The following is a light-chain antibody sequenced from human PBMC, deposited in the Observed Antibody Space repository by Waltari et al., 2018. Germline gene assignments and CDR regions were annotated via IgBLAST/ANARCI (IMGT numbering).Light chain of an antibody. CDR3: SSYTGSDWV. CDR1: SSDIGGHNF. CDR2: EVT. V-gene: IGLV2-8*01. Sequence: HSALTQPPSASGSPGQSVTISCTGTSSDIGGHNFVSWYQQHPGKAPNLIIYEVTKRPSGFPDRISASKSGNTASLTVSVLQADDEADYHCSSYTGSDWVFGRGTKLTVL. J-gene: IGLJ3*02.